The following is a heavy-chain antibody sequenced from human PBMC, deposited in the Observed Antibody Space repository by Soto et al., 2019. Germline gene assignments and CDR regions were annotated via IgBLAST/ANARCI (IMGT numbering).Heavy chain of an antibody. V-gene: IGHV3-9*01. J-gene: IGHJ4*02. CDR2: ISWNSGSI. D-gene: IGHD2-2*01. CDR3: AKDILRSSTSCIDY. Sequence: GGSLRLSCAASGFTFDDSAMHWVRQAPGKGLEWVSGISWNSGSIGYADSVKGRFTISRDNAKNSLYLQMNSLRAEDTTLYYCAKDILRSSTSCIDYWGQGTLVTVSS. CDR1: GFTFDDSA.